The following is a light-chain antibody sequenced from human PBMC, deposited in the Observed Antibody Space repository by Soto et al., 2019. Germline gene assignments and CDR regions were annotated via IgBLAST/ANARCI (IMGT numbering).Light chain of an antibody. CDR1: SSVVGSYNL. J-gene: IGLJ1*01. V-gene: IGLV2-23*01. CDR2: EGT. CDR3: SSYAGSSTYV. Sequence: QSVLTQPASVSGSPGQSITISCTGTSSVVGSYNLVSWYQQHPAKAPKLIIYEGTKRPSGVSNRFSGSKSGNTASLTISGLQAEDEADYYCSSYAGSSTYVFGTGTKVTVL.